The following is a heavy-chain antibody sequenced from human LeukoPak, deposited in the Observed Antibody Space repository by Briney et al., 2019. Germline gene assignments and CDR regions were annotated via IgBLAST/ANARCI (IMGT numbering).Heavy chain of an antibody. D-gene: IGHD3-10*01. V-gene: IGHV3-15*01. CDR1: GFTFSNAW. CDR2: IKSKTDGGTT. CDR3: TTPPSDLWFGELLSAWLNSGYPYYFDY. Sequence: GGSLRLSCAASGFTFSNAWMSWVRQAPGKGLEWVGRIKSKTDGGTTDYAAPVKGRFTISRDDSKNTLYLQMNSLKTEDTPVYYCTTPPSDLWFGELLSAWLNSGYPYYFDYWGQGTLVTVSS. J-gene: IGHJ4*02.